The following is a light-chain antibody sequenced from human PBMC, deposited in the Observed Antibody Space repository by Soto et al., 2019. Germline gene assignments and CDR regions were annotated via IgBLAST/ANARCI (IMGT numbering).Light chain of an antibody. Sequence: IGVTQSAGTLSLSPGERATLYCRASQSVSSNHLAWYQQKPGQAPRLLIYGGSSRATGIPVRFSGSGSETDFTLTITRLEPEDFAMYYCQQYSSSRTFGQGTKVDIK. CDR3: QQYSSSRT. CDR1: QSVSSNH. V-gene: IGKV3-20*01. CDR2: GGS. J-gene: IGKJ1*01.